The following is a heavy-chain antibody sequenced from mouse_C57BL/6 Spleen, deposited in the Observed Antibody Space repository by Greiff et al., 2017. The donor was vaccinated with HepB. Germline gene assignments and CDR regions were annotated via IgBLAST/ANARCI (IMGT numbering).Heavy chain of an antibody. V-gene: IGHV1-82*01. CDR2: IYPGDGDT. D-gene: IGHD1-1*01. J-gene: IGHJ2*01. CDR1: GYAFSSSW. CDR3: ATSTVVALDY. Sequence: QVQLKESGPELVKPGASVKISCKASGYAFSSSWMNWVKQRPGKGLEWIGRIYPGDGDTNYNGKFKGKATLTADKSSSTAYMQLSSLTSEDSAVYFCATSTVVALDYWGQGTTLTVSS.